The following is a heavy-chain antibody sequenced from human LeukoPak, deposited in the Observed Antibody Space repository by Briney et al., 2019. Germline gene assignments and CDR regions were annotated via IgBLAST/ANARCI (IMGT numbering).Heavy chain of an antibody. CDR2: ISSSSSTI. J-gene: IGHJ4*02. D-gene: IGHD2-2*01. CDR3: ARVRGGSCSSTSCQTGFDY. Sequence: GGSLRLSCAASGFTFSSYSMNWVRQAPGKGLEWVSYISSSSSTIYYADSVKGRFTISRDNAKNSLYLQMNSLRAEDTAVYFCARVRGGSCSSTSCQTGFDYWGQGTLVTVSS. CDR1: GFTFSSYS. V-gene: IGHV3-48*01.